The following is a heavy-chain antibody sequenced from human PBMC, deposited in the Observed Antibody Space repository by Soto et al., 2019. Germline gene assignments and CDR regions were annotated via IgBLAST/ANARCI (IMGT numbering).Heavy chain of an antibody. CDR3: AKSVPDPACRGGGCHRTFDY. D-gene: IGHD2-15*01. CDR1: GFTLGAYV. Sequence: QVQLVESGGSVVQPGRSVRLSCTASGFTLGAYVMHWVRQAQGKGPEWVAAISADGRDLFYAASVEGRFTISRDNSKNTLFLQMNSLTSEDTSVYSCAKSVPDPACRGGGCHRTFDYWGQGTLVTVSS. CDR2: ISADGRDL. J-gene: IGHJ4*02. V-gene: IGHV3-30*18.